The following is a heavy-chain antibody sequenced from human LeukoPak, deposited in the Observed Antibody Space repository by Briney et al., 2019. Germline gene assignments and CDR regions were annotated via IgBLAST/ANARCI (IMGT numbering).Heavy chain of an antibody. CDR3: AAVAATGYYGMDV. D-gene: IGHD6-19*01. CDR2: IYRCATT. J-gene: IGHJ6*02. CDR1: GFTVSSNY. Sequence: GGSLRLSCAASGFTVSSNYITWVRQAPGKGLEWVSVIYRCATTFHADSVKGRFTISRDKSKNTLYLQMNSLRAEDTAVYYCAAVAATGYYGMDVWGQGTTVTVSS. V-gene: IGHV3-66*01.